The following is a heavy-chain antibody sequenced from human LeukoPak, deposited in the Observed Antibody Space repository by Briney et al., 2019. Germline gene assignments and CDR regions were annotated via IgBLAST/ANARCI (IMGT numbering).Heavy chain of an antibody. V-gene: IGHV3-21*01. D-gene: IGHD6-25*01. Sequence: PGGSLRLSCAASGFTFSSYSMNWVRQAPGKGLEWVSSISSSSSYIYYADSVKGRFTISRDNAKNSLYLQVNSLRAEDTAVYYCARGGRGRLYYYGMDVWGQGTTVTVSS. CDR3: ARGGRGRLYYYGMDV. J-gene: IGHJ6*02. CDR1: GFTFSSYS. CDR2: ISSSSSYI.